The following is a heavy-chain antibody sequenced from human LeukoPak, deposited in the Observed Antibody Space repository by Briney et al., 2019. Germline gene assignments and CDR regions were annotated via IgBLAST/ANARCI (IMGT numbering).Heavy chain of an antibody. J-gene: IGHJ4*02. Sequence: SETLSLTCTVSGGSISSYYWSWIRQPPGKGLEWIGYIYYSGSTNYNPSLKSRVTISVDTSKNQFSLKLSSVTAADTAVYYCARVHYYDSSGYPLFDCWGQGTLVTVSS. CDR1: GGSISSYY. D-gene: IGHD3-22*01. CDR3: ARVHYYDSSGYPLFDC. CDR2: IYYSGST. V-gene: IGHV4-59*01.